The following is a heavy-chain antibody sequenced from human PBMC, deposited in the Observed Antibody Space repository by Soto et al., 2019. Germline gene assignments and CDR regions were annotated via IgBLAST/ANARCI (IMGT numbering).Heavy chain of an antibody. CDR3: AREAYGDHYFDN. J-gene: IGHJ4*02. D-gene: IGHD4-17*01. CDR2: ISYDGSNK. V-gene: IGHV3-30-3*01. CDR1: GFTFSSYA. Sequence: LRLSCAASGFTFSSYAMHWVRQAPGKGLEWVAVISYDGSNKYFADSVKGRFTISRDNSKNTLYLQMNSLRAEDTALYYCAREAYGDHYFDNWGQGTLVTVSS.